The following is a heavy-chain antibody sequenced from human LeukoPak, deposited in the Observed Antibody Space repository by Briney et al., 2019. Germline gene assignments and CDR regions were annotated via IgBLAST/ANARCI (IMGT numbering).Heavy chain of an antibody. CDR2: INHSGST. CDR3: VGVVTPTYYFDY. V-gene: IGHV4-34*01. CDR1: GGSFSGHY. D-gene: IGHD4-23*01. J-gene: IGHJ4*02. Sequence: PSETLSLTCAVYGGSFSGHYWSWIRQPPGKGLEWIGEINHSGSTNYNPSLKSRVTISVDTSKNQFSLKLSSVTAADTAVYYCVGVVTPTYYFDYWGQGTLVTVSS.